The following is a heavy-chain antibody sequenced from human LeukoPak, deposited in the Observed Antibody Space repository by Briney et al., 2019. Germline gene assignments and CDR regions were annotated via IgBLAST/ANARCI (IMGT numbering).Heavy chain of an antibody. V-gene: IGHV3-21*01. Sequence: GGSLRLSCAASGFTFSSYSINWVRQPPGKGLEWVSSISSSISYIYYADSVKGRFTISRDNAKNSLYLQMNSLRAEDTAVYYCARDAHYDFWSGYYSTWPLGYWGQGTLVTVSS. CDR3: ARDAHYDFWSGYYSTWPLGY. CDR1: GFTFSSYS. J-gene: IGHJ4*02. CDR2: ISSSISYI. D-gene: IGHD3-3*01.